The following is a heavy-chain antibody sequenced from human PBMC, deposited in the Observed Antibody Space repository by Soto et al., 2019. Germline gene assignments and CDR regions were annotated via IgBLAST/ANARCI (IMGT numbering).Heavy chain of an antibody. CDR2: IYYSGST. V-gene: IGHV4-31*03. D-gene: IGHD2-21*02. CDR1: GGSISSGGYY. CDR3: ARHAACGGDCYYNCFDP. Sequence: SETLSLTCTVSGGSISSGGYYWSWIRQHPGKGLEWIGYIYYSGSTYYNPSLKSRVTISVDTSKNQFSLKLSSVTAADTAVYNCARHAACGGDCYYNCFDPWGPATLVTVSS. J-gene: IGHJ5*02.